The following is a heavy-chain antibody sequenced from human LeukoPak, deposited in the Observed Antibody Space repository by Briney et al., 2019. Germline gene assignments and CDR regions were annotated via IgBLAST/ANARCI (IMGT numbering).Heavy chain of an antibody. J-gene: IGHJ5*02. Sequence: SETLSLTCIVSGAPFSSYYWTWIRQPAGKGLEWIGRIYSSGSTNYNPSLRSRITMSVGTSKNQFSLKLSSVTAADTAVYYCARGADWFDPWGQGTLVTVSS. V-gene: IGHV4-4*07. CDR1: GAPFSSYY. CDR3: ARGADWFDP. D-gene: IGHD4/OR15-4a*01. CDR2: IYSSGST.